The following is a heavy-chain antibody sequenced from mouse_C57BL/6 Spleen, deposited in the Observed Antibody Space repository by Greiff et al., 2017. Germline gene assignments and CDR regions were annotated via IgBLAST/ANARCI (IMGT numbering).Heavy chain of an antibody. CDR3: ARNSYGVDYLDY. Sequence: VQLQQSGPELVKPGASVKISCKASGYAFSSSWMNWVKQRPGKGLEWIGRIYPGDGDTNYNGKFKGKATLTADKSSSTAYMQLSSLTSEDSAVYFGARNSYGVDYLDYWGQGTSLTVSS. CDR1: GYAFSSSW. V-gene: IGHV1-82*01. CDR2: IYPGDGDT. D-gene: IGHD1-1*02. J-gene: IGHJ2*02.